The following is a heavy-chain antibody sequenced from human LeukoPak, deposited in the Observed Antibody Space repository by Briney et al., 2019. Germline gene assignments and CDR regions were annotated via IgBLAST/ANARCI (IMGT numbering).Heavy chain of an antibody. J-gene: IGHJ4*02. CDR3: ARDTSTWSLGGY. Sequence: AGGSLRLSCAASGFTFSDYYMSWIRQAPGKGLEWVSYISSSGINIYYADSVKGRFTISRDNAKNSLYLQMNSLRAEDTAVYYCARDTSTWSLGGYWGQGTLVTVSS. V-gene: IGHV3-11*04. CDR1: GFTFSDYY. CDR2: ISSSGINI. D-gene: IGHD2-2*01.